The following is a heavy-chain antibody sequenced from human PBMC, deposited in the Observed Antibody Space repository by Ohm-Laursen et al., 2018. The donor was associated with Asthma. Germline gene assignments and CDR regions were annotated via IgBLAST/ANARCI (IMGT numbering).Heavy chain of an antibody. Sequence: RSLRLSCAASGFTFSSYAMHWVRQAPGKGLEWVAVISYDGSNKYYADSVKGRFTISRDNSKNTLYLQMNSLRAEDTAVYYCARVYGGYYAIFDYWGQGTLVTVSS. V-gene: IGHV3-30-3*01. D-gene: IGHD3-22*01. J-gene: IGHJ4*02. CDR3: ARVYGGYYAIFDY. CDR1: GFTFSSYA. CDR2: ISYDGSNK.